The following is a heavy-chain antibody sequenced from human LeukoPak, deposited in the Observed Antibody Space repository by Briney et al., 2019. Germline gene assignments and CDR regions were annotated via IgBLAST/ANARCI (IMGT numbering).Heavy chain of an antibody. CDR3: ARDLGQAAAGLFDY. D-gene: IGHD6-13*01. CDR1: GFTFSSNW. CDR2: KKQDGSEQ. Sequence: GGSLRLSCAASGFTFSSNWMTWVRQPPGKGLEWVANKKQDGSEQYYVDSVKGRFTISRDNAKNSLFLQMSSLRAEDTAVYYCARDLGQAAAGLFDYWGQGTLVTVSS. V-gene: IGHV3-7*01. J-gene: IGHJ4*02.